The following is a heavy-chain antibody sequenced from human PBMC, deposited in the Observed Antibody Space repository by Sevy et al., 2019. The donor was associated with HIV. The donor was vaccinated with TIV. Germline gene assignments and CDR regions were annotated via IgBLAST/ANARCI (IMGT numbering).Heavy chain of an antibody. Sequence: SETLSLTCAVSGGSISISGYFWSWVRQPPGKAQEWIGYVYYSGNTYYNPSLKSRLTTTVDRPNNQSSLQLSAVTAADTAVYYCARLTCYGGTGRPGAFDIWGQGTLVTVSS. D-gene: IGHD3-10*01. CDR1: GGSISISGYF. V-gene: IGHV4-30-2*01. CDR3: ARLTCYGGTGRPGAFDI. CDR2: VYYSGNT. J-gene: IGHJ3*02.